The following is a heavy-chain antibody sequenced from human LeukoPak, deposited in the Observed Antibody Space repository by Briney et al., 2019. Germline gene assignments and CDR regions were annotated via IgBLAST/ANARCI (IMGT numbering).Heavy chain of an antibody. V-gene: IGHV3-23*01. Sequence: GGSLRLSCAASGFTLSSSAMSWVRQAPGKGLEWDSTINGGGEDTHYADSVMGRFTVSRDNSKNTLYLQMTSLRAEDTATYYCAKNGIDSGGYESFDHWGEGTLVTVSS. CDR3: AKNGIDSGGYESFDH. CDR1: GFTLSSSA. J-gene: IGHJ4*02. CDR2: INGGGEDT. D-gene: IGHD6-19*01.